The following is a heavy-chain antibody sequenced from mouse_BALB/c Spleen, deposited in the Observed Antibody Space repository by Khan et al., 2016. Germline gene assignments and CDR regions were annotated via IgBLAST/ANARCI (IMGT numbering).Heavy chain of an antibody. J-gene: IGHJ1*01. CDR2: ISSGGSYT. D-gene: IGHD2-3*01. CDR1: GFTFSSYG. V-gene: IGHV5-6*01. CDR3: ARHYDYWYCDV. Sequence: EVELVESGGDLVKPGGSLKLSCAASGFTFSSYGMSWVRQTPDKRLEWVATISSGGSYTYYPDSVKGRFTISRDNAKNTLYLQMSSLKSEDTAMYYCARHYDYWYCDVWGAGTTVTVSS.